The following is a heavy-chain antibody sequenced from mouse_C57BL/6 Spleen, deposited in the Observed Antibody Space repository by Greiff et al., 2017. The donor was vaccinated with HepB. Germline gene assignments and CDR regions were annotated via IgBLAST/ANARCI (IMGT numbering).Heavy chain of an antibody. D-gene: IGHD2-3*01. CDR2: INPNYGTT. CDR3: AKGGYYVYAMDY. Sequence: EVKLMESGPELVKPGASVKISCKASGYSFTDYNMNWVKQSNGKSLEWIGVINPNYGTTSYNQKFKGKATLTVDQSSSTAYMQLNSLTSEDSAVYYCAKGGYYVYAMDYWGQGTSVTVSS. V-gene: IGHV1-39*01. CDR1: GYSFTDYN. J-gene: IGHJ4*01.